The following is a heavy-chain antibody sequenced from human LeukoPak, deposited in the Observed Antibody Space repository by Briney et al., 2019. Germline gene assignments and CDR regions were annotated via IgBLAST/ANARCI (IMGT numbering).Heavy chain of an antibody. J-gene: IGHJ4*02. Sequence: GGSLRLSCAASGFTFSSYSMNWVRQAPGKGLEWVSYISSSGSTIYYADSVKGRFTISRDNAKNSLYLQMNSLRAEDTAVYYCAMINYYDSSGAEDYWGQGTLVTVSS. CDR1: GFTFSSYS. V-gene: IGHV3-48*04. CDR2: ISSSGSTI. D-gene: IGHD3-22*01. CDR3: AMINYYDSSGAEDY.